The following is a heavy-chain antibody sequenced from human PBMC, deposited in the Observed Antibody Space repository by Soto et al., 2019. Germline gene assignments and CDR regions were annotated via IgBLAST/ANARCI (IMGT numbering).Heavy chain of an antibody. Sequence: PGGSLRLSCAASGFTFSSYAMHWVRQAPGKGLEWVAVISYDGSNKYYADSVKGRFTISRDNSKNTLYLQMNSLRAEDTAVYYCARDSSRVGATVPATFDYWGQGTLVTVSS. CDR3: ARDSSRVGATVPATFDY. CDR2: ISYDGSNK. V-gene: IGHV3-30-3*01. J-gene: IGHJ4*02. CDR1: GFTFSSYA. D-gene: IGHD1-26*01.